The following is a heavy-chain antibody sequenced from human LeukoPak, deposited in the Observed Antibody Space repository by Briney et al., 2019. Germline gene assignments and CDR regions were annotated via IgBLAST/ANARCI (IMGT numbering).Heavy chain of an antibody. Sequence: SETLSLTCTVSGGSISSYYWGWVRQPPGKGLEWIGYISYSGSTNYNPSLKSRVTISVDTSKNQFSLKLSSVTAADTAVYYCASGGTIAVAAPGYFQHWGQGTLVTVSS. J-gene: IGHJ1*01. D-gene: IGHD6-19*01. V-gene: IGHV4-59*08. CDR1: GGSISSYY. CDR2: ISYSGST. CDR3: ASGGTIAVAAPGYFQH.